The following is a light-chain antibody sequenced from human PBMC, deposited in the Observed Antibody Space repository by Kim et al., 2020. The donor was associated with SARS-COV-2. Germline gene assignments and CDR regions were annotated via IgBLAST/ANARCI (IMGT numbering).Light chain of an antibody. CDR3: QAWDSNTRI. J-gene: IGLJ1*01. CDR1: KLRNKD. V-gene: IGLV3-1*01. CDR2: QRV. Sequence: VSPGQTASITCLGDKLRNKDVSWYQQRPGQSPVLVIYQRVKRPSGIPERFSASNSGNTATLTISGTQPTDEADYYCQAWDSNTRIFGSGTKVTVL.